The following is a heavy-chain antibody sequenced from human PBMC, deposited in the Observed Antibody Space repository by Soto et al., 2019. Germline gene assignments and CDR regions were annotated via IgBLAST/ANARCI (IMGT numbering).Heavy chain of an antibody. Sequence: QVLLVQSGAEVKKPGASVKVSCKASGYTFTNYDINWVRQATGQGLEWMGWMSPNSGNTGYAQKFQGRVTMTRDTSNSTAYMEHSSLGSDETAVYYWARLHLGPDYWGQGTLVTVSS. CDR3: ARLHLGPDY. CDR2: MSPNSGNT. J-gene: IGHJ4*02. V-gene: IGHV1-8*01. CDR1: GYTFTNYD. D-gene: IGHD1-26*01.